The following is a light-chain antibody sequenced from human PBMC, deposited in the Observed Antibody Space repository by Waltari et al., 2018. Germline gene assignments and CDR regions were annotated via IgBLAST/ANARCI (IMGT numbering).Light chain of an antibody. CDR2: EVN. CDR1: SSDIGGNKY. Sequence: QSALTQPPSASGSPGQSVTISCTGTSSDIGGNKYVSWYQQHPGKAPKFIIYEVNKRPPGRPERFSGSKSGNTASLTVSGLQAEDEADYFCSSYGGSDNLVFGGGTKLTVL. CDR3: SSYGGSDNLV. J-gene: IGLJ2*01. V-gene: IGLV2-8*01.